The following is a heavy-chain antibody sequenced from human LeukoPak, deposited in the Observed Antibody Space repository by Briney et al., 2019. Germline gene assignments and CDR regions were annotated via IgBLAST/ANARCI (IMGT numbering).Heavy chain of an antibody. Sequence: GGSLRLSCAASGFTFSSYWMSWVRQAPGKGLEWVANIKQDGSEKYYVDSVKGRFTISRDNAKNSLYLQMNSLRAEDTAVYYCARVPLYSSGWYYFGYWGQGTLVTVSS. CDR3: ARVPLYSSGWYYFGY. CDR2: IKQDGSEK. D-gene: IGHD6-19*01. CDR1: GFTFSSYW. J-gene: IGHJ4*02. V-gene: IGHV3-7*01.